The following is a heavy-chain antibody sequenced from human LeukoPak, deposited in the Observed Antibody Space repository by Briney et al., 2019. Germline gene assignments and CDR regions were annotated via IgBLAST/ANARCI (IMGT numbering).Heavy chain of an antibody. CDR3: ARGQQLVPGRLDYFDY. Sequence: GGSPRLSCAASGFTFSSYSMNWVRQAPGKGLEWVSSISGSGSYIHYADSLKGRFTISRDNAKNSLYLQMNSLRAEDTAVYYCARGQQLVPGRLDYFDYWGQGTLVTVSS. CDR2: ISGSGSYI. V-gene: IGHV3-21*01. CDR1: GFTFSSYS. J-gene: IGHJ4*02. D-gene: IGHD6-13*01.